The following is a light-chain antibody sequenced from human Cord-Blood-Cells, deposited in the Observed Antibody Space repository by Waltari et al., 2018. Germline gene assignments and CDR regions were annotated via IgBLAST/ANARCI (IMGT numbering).Light chain of an antibody. V-gene: IGLV8-61*01. Sequence: QTVVTQEPSFSVSPGVTVTLPCGFSSGSVSTCYSTSWYQQTPCQAPRTLIYSTNTRSSGVPDRFSGSILGNKAALTITGAQADDESDYYCVLYMGSGISRFGGGTKLTVL. CDR1: SGSVSTCYS. CDR3: VLYMGSGISR. J-gene: IGLJ3*02. CDR2: STN.